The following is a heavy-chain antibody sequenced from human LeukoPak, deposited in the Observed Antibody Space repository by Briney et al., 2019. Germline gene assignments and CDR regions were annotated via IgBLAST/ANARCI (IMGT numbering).Heavy chain of an antibody. CDR3: ARGRVSYSSSSALWFDP. V-gene: IGHV4-34*01. J-gene: IGHJ5*02. Sequence: SETLSLTCAVYGGSFSGYYWSWIRQPPGKGLEWIGEINHSGSTNYNPSLKGRVTISVDTSKNQFSLKLSSVTAADTAVYYCARGRVSYSSSSALWFDPWGQGTLVTVSS. CDR2: INHSGST. D-gene: IGHD6-6*01. CDR1: GGSFSGYY.